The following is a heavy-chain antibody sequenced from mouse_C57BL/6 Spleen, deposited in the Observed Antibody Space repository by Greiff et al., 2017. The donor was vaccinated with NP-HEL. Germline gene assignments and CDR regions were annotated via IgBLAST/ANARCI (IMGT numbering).Heavy chain of an antibody. CDR1: GYAFSSSW. CDR3: ARFTTVESYAMDY. CDR2: IYPGDGDT. Sequence: QVQLQQSGPELVKPGASVKISCKASGYAFSSSWMNWVKQRPGKGLEWIGRIYPGDGDTNYNGKFKGKATLTADKSSSTAYMQLGSLTSEDSAVYFCARFTTVESYAMDYWGQGTSVTVSS. D-gene: IGHD1-1*01. V-gene: IGHV1-82*01. J-gene: IGHJ4*01.